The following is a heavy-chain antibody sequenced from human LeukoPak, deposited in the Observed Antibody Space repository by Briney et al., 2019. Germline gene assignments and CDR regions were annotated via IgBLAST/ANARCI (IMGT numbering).Heavy chain of an antibody. J-gene: IGHJ4*02. CDR3: ARDPHCSSTSCRFDY. V-gene: IGHV4-34*01. D-gene: IGHD2-2*01. CDR2: INHSGST. Sequence: SETLSLTCAVYGGSFSGYSWSWTRQPPGKGLEWIGEINHSGSTNYNPSLKSRVTISVDKSKNQLSLKLNSVTAADTAVYYCARDPHCSSTSCRFDYWGQGILVTVSS. CDR1: GGSFSGYS.